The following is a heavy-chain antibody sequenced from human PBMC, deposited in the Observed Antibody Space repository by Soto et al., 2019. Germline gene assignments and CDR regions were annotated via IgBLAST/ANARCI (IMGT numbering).Heavy chain of an antibody. CDR3: ARLVVTTARDAFDI. CDR1: GGSISSYY. D-gene: IGHD3-22*01. J-gene: IGHJ3*02. V-gene: IGHV4-59*01. CDR2: IYYSGST. Sequence: QVQLQESGPGLVKPSETLSLTCTVSGGSISSYYWSWIRQPPGKGLDWIGYIYYSGSTNYNPSLKSRVTVSVDTSKNQFSLKVSSVTAADTAVYYCARLVVTTARDAFDIWGQGTMVTVSS.